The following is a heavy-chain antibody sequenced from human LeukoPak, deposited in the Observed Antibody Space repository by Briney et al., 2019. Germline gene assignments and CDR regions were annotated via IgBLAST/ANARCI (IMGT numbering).Heavy chain of an antibody. J-gene: IGHJ4*02. CDR1: GYSSTSYW. CDR2: IYPGDSDT. CDR3: ARVHYDFWSGYYDYFDY. Sequence: GESLKISCKGSGYSSTSYWIGWVRQMPGKGLEWMGIIYPGDSDTRYSPSFQGQVTISADKSISTAYLQWSSLKASDTAMYYCARVHYDFWSGYYDYFDYWGQGTLVTVSS. V-gene: IGHV5-51*01. D-gene: IGHD3-3*01.